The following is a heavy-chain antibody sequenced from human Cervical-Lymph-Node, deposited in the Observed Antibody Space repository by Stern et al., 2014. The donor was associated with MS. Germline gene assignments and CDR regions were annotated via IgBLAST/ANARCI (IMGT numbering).Heavy chain of an antibody. V-gene: IGHV1-69*01. J-gene: IGHJ4*02. CDR2: IIPIVGTA. Sequence: VQLVESGAEVKKLGSSVKVSCTASGGSFSYYAINWVRQAPGKGPEWMGGIIPIVGTANYAQKFQGRVTITADESTSTAYMELSSLRSEDTAVYYCARDRRHYDTSGGYYFDSWGQGTLVTVSS. D-gene: IGHD3-22*01. CDR1: GGSFSYYA. CDR3: ARDRRHYDTSGGYYFDS.